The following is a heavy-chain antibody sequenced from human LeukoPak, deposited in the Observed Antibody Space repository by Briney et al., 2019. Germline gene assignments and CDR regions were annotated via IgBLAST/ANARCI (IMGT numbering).Heavy chain of an antibody. CDR2: IIGRGDRT. J-gene: IGHJ4*02. V-gene: IGHV3-23*01. CDR3: AKGFSYAYDY. CDR1: GFTFSNYV. D-gene: IGHD3-16*01. Sequence: TGGSLRLSRAASGFTFSNYVMNWVRQAPGKGLEWVSHIIGRGDRTYYADSVKGRFTISRDNSKNTLFLQMNSLGAEDTAVYYCAKGFSYAYDYWGQGTLVTVSS.